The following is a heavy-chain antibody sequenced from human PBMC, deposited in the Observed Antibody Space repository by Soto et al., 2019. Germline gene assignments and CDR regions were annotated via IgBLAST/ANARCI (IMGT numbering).Heavy chain of an antibody. V-gene: IGHV1-3*01. CDR3: ARGGSLYWYFDL. D-gene: IGHD1-26*01. Sequence: QVQLVQSGAEVKKPGASVKVSCKASGYTFTNYAMHWVRQAPGQRLEWMGWINAGNGNTKYSQKFQGXVXXXRXXSASTAYMELSSLRSEDTAVSYCARGGSLYWYFDLWGRGTLVTVSS. CDR1: GYTFTNYA. J-gene: IGHJ2*01. CDR2: INAGNGNT.